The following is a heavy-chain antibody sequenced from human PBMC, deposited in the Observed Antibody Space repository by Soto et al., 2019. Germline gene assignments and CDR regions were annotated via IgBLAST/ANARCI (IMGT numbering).Heavy chain of an antibody. D-gene: IGHD2-15*01. CDR3: AGSAGGCSGGSCYQSVLGLANYYYYYGMDV. J-gene: IGHJ6*02. V-gene: IGHV4-59*01. CDR2: IYYSGST. Sequence: KPSETLSLTCTVSGGSISSYYWSWIRQPPGKGLEWIGYIYYSGSTNYNPSLKSRVTISVDTSKNQFSLKLSSVTAADTAVYYCAGSAGGCSGGSCYQSVLGLANYYYYYGMDVWGQGTTVTVSS. CDR1: GGSISSYY.